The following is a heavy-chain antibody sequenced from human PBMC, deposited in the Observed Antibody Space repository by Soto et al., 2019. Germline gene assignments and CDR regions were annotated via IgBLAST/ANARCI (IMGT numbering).Heavy chain of an antibody. CDR3: AKDQGSSWYEIDY. CDR1: GFTFSNYA. Sequence: EVQLLESGGGLVQPGGSLILSCAASGFTFSNYAVTWVRQAPGKGLEWVSTTSGSGGSTYYADSVKGRFTISRDNSKNTLYLQMSSLRAEDTAVYYCAKDQGSSWYEIDYWGQGTLVTVSS. J-gene: IGHJ4*02. D-gene: IGHD6-13*01. V-gene: IGHV3-23*01. CDR2: TSGSGGST.